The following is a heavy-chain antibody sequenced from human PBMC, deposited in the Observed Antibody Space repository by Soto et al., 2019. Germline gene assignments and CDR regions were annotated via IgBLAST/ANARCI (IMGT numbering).Heavy chain of an antibody. CDR2: ISYDGSNK. V-gene: IGHV3-30-3*01. CDR3: ARPTYYDFWSGDY. CDR1: GFTFSSYA. J-gene: IGHJ4*02. D-gene: IGHD3-3*01. Sequence: GGSLRLSCAASGFTFSSYAMHWVRQAPGKGLEWVAVISYDGSNKYYADSVKGRFTISRDNSKNTLYLQMNSLRAEDTAVYYCARPTYYDFWSGDYWGPGTLVTVSS.